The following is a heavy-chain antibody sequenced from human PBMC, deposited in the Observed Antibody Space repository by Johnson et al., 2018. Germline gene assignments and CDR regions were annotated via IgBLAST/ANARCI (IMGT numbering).Heavy chain of an antibody. CDR1: GFTFGTSW. V-gene: IGHV3-7*01. D-gene: IGHD2-8*01. Sequence: VQLVQSGGGLVHLGGSLRVSCAASGFTFGTSWMTWVRQAPGKGLEYVANISPQGNEKYYADSVYGRFTNSRDNARNSLYLQMNSLRADDAAIYFWARDPEWSACDIWGQGTVVTVSS. CDR3: ARDPEWSACDI. J-gene: IGHJ3*02. CDR2: ISPQGNEK.